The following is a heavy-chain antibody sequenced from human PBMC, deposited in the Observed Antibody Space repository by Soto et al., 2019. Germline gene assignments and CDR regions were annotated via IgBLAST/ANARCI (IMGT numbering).Heavy chain of an antibody. CDR1: GGSISSSSYY. Sequence: SETLSLTCTVSGGSISSSSYYWGWIRQPPGKGLEWIGSIYYSGSTYYNPSLKSRVTISVDTSKNQFSLKLSSVTAADTAVYYCASGYGSGSYYRAMYYYYYGMDVWGQGTTVTVSS. J-gene: IGHJ6*02. CDR2: IYYSGST. CDR3: ASGYGSGSYYRAMYYYYYGMDV. D-gene: IGHD3-10*01. V-gene: IGHV4-39*01.